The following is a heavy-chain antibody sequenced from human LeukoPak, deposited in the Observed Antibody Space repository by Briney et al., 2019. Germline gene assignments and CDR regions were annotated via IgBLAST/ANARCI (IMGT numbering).Heavy chain of an antibody. Sequence: PGTSLRLSCEASGFIFNHYALHWVRQAPHKGLEWVAVIWSDGTNRYYADSVKGRFSIFRDDSQKRVFLQMNSLRAEDTAAYYCVRDAQRGFDYSNSLQYWGQGALVTVSS. D-gene: IGHD4-11*01. CDR1: GFIFNHYA. J-gene: IGHJ4*02. CDR3: VRDAQRGFDYSNSLQY. V-gene: IGHV3-33*01. CDR2: IWSDGTNR.